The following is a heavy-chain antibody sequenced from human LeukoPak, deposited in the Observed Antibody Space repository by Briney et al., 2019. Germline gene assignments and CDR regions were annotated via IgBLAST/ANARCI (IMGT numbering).Heavy chain of an antibody. CDR2: INPSGGST. J-gene: IGHJ5*02. V-gene: IGHV1-46*01. CDR3: AREGTFSSPRNWFDP. D-gene: IGHD6-13*01. CDR1: GYTFTNYY. Sequence: VASVKVSCKASGYTFTNYYMHWVRQAPGQGLEWMGMINPSGGSTTFAQKFQGRVTMTRDTSMSTVYMELSILRSEDTAVYYCAREGTFSSPRNWFDPWGQGTLVTVSS.